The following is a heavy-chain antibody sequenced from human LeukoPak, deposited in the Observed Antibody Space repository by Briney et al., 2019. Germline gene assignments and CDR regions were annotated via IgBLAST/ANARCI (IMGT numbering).Heavy chain of an antibody. CDR1: GGSISSYY. CDR3: AREEYGSGSYYRGWFDP. J-gene: IGHJ5*02. CDR2: IYYSGST. V-gene: IGHV4-59*01. D-gene: IGHD3-10*01. Sequence: SETLSLTCTVSGGSISSYYWSWIRQPPGKGLEWIGYIYYSGSTNYNPSLKGRVTISVDTSKNQFSVKLSSVTAADTAVYYCAREEYGSGSYYRGWFDPWGQGTLVTVSS.